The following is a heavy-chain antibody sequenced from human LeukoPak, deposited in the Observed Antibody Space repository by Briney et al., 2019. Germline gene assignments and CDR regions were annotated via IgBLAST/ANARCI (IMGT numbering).Heavy chain of an antibody. V-gene: IGHV4-39*01. CDR2: IFYSGAT. D-gene: IGHD6-19*01. Sequence: SKTLSLTCTVSGDSISINYNWGWIRQPPGKGLEWIGSIFYSGATYYSPSLKSRVTISVDTSKNQFSLKLSSMTAADTAVYYCVRHRQWLLFPDYWGQGTLVTVSS. CDR1: GDSISINYN. J-gene: IGHJ4*02. CDR3: VRHRQWLLFPDY.